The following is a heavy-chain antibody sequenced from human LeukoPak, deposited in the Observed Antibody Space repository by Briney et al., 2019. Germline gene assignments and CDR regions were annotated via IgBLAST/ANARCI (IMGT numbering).Heavy chain of an antibody. J-gene: IGHJ6*03. V-gene: IGHV4-30-4*01. D-gene: IGHD3-22*01. Sequence: SETLSLTCTVSGGSISSGDYYWSWIRQPPRKGLEWIGYIYYSGSTYYNPSLKSRVTISVDTSKNQFSLKLSSVTAADTAVYYFARETYYYDSSGLPHYYMDVWGKGTTVTVSS. CDR2: IYYSGST. CDR3: ARETYYYDSSGLPHYYMDV. CDR1: GGSISSGDYY.